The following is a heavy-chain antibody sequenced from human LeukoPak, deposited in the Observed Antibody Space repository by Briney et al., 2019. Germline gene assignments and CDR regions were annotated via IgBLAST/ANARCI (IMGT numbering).Heavy chain of an antibody. CDR3: AREGSMNYYDSSGYYSLNDAFDI. CDR1: GFTFSSYW. V-gene: IGHV3-7*01. Sequence: GGSLRLSCAASGFTFSSYWMSWVRQAPGKGLEWVANIKQDGSEKYYVDSVKGRFTISRDNAKNSLYLQMNSLRAEDTAVYYCAREGSMNYYDSSGYYSLNDAFDIWGQGTMVTVSS. J-gene: IGHJ3*02. D-gene: IGHD3-22*01. CDR2: IKQDGSEK.